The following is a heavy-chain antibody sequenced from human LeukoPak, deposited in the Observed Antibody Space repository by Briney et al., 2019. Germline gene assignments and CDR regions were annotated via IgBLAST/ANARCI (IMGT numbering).Heavy chain of an antibody. D-gene: IGHD3-9*01. CDR1: GFTFSSYA. CDR3: AKDRADILTGPWGY. J-gene: IGHJ4*02. CDR2: ISGSGGST. Sequence: GGSLRLSCAASGFTFSSYAMSWVRQAPGKGLEWVSAISGSGGSTYYADSVKGRFTISRDNSKNTLYLQMNSLRAEDTAVYYGAKDRADILTGPWGYWGQGTLVTVSS. V-gene: IGHV3-23*01.